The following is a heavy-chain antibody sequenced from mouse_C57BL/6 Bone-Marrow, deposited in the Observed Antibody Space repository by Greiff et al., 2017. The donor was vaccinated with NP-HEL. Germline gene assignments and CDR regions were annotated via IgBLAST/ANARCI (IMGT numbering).Heavy chain of an antibody. CDR1: GYTFTSYW. D-gene: IGHD2-4*01. CDR3: TRGGGLRRRAWFAY. CDR2: IYPGNSDT. V-gene: IGHV1-5*01. J-gene: IGHJ3*01. Sequence: VQLQQSGTVLARPGASVKMSCKTSGYTFTSYWMHWVKQRPGQGLEWIGAIYPGNSDTSYNQKFKGKAKLTAVTSASTAYMELSSLTNEDSAVYYCTRGGGLRRRAWFAYWGQGTLVTVSA.